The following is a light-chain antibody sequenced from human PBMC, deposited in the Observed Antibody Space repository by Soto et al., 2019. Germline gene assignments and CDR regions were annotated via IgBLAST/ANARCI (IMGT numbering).Light chain of an antibody. CDR2: GAS. J-gene: IGKJ1*01. V-gene: IGKV3-20*01. CDR3: QQYGSSPRT. Sequence: ETVLPQSLGTLSLSPEKRATLSCRASQSVSSSYLAWYQQKPGQAPRLLIYGASSRATGIPDRFSGSGSGTDFTLTISRLEPEDFAVYYCQQYGSSPRTFGQGTKVDIK. CDR1: QSVSSSY.